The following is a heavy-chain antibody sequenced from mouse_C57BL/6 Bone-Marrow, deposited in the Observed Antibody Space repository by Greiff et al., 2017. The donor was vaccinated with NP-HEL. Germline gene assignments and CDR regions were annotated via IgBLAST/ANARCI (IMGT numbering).Heavy chain of an antibody. V-gene: IGHV1-9*01. D-gene: IGHD2-1*01. CDR2: ILPGSGST. J-gene: IGHJ3*01. CDR1: GYTFTGYW. CDR3: ARGNHPFAY. Sequence: VQLVESGAELMKPGASVKLSCKATGYTFTGYWIEWVKQRPGHGLEWIGEILPGSGSTNYNEKFKGKATFTADTSSNTAYMQLNSLTTEDSAIYFCARGNHPFAYWGQGTLVTVSA.